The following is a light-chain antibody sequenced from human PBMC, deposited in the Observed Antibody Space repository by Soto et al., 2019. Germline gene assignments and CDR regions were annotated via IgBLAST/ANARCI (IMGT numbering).Light chain of an antibody. Sequence: QSVLTQPASVSGSPGQSITISCTGTSSDIGAYDYVSWYQQHPGKVPKLMIYDVSNRPSGVSSRFSGSKSGNTASLTISGLQAEDEADYYCSSFASSSTYVFGTGTKVTVL. V-gene: IGLV2-14*01. J-gene: IGLJ1*01. CDR2: DVS. CDR3: SSFASSSTYV. CDR1: SSDIGAYDY.